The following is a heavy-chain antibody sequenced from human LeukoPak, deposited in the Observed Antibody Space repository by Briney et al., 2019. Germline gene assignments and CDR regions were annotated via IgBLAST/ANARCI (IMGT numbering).Heavy chain of an antibody. D-gene: IGHD3-22*01. CDR3: AKRGVVIRVILVGFHKEAYYFDS. J-gene: IGHJ4*02. Sequence: GGSLRLSCAVSGITLSNYGMSWVRQAPGKGLEWVAGISDSGGRTNYADSVKGRFTISRDNPKNTLYLQMNSLRDEDTAVYFCAKRGVVIRVILVGFHKEAYYFDSWGQGALVTVSS. CDR2: ISDSGGRT. CDR1: GITLSNYG. V-gene: IGHV3-23*01.